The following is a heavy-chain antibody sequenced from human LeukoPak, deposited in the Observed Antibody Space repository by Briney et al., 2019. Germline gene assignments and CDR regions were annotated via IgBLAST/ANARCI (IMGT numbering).Heavy chain of an antibody. J-gene: IGHJ4*02. CDR3: ATVLGGRYFHY. CDR1: GFTFSSHA. CDR2: ISETGSHT. V-gene: IGHV3-23*01. Sequence: PGGSLRLSCAASGFTFSSHAVSWVRQGPGKGLEWVSSISETGSHTYYADSVKGRFTITRDNFMNTLNLQMNSLRADDTAVYYCATVLGGRYFHYWGQGTPVTVSS.